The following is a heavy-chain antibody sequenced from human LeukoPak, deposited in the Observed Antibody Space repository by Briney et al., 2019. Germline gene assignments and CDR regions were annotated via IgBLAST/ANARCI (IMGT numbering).Heavy chain of an antibody. CDR3: ARAGRGLRYFDWLTHDY. J-gene: IGHJ4*02. D-gene: IGHD3-9*01. Sequence: SPGGSLRLSCAASGFTFSDYYMSWIRQAPGKGLEWVSYISSSGSTIYYADSVKGRFTISRDNAKNTVYLQMNSLRAEDTAVYYCARAGRGLRYFDWLTHDYWGQGTLVTVSS. CDR2: ISSSGSTI. V-gene: IGHV3-11*04. CDR1: GFTFSDYY.